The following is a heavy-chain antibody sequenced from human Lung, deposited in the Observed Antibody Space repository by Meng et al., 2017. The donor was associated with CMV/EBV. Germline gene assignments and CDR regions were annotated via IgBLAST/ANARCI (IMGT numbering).Heavy chain of an antibody. V-gene: IGHV3-30-3*01. J-gene: IGHJ6*02. D-gene: IGHD6-13*01. CDR2: ISNDGSTE. CDR1: GFSFSTYG. Sequence: SXKISXEASGFSFSTYGMHWVRQAPGKGLEWVALISNDGSTEYYADSVEGRFTISRDNSKNTLYLQMNSLRTEDTAVYYCATVISSYSSTWEYNLYYAYYGMDDWGQGTTVXVSS. CDR3: ATVISSYSSTWEYNLYYAYYGMDD.